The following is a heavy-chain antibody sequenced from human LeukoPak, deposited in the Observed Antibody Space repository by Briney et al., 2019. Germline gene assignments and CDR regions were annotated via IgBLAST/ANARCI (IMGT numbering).Heavy chain of an antibody. J-gene: IGHJ4*02. CDR3: AKVAKYYCGPETYFFFEN. V-gene: IGHV4-4*07. D-gene: IGHD3-10*01. CDR1: DPSINTYY. CDR2: LHATGTT. Sequence: PSETLSLTCTVSDPSINTYYWSWIRQPAGKGLEWIGHLHATGTTNYNPFLKSRVTMSIDTSKIQFSLKLRSVTAADTAVYYCAKVAKYYCGPETYFFFENWGQGTLVTVSS.